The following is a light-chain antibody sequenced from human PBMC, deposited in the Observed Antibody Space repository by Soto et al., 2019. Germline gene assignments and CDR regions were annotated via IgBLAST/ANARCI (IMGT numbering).Light chain of an antibody. CDR2: EIT. V-gene: IGLV2-8*01. CDR3: SSYAGDNNVV. J-gene: IGLJ3*02. CDR1: RSDIGGYNY. Sequence: QSALTQPPSASGSPGQSVTISCSGSRSDIGGYNYVSWYQQHPAKAPKLLIYEITRRPSGVPDRFSASRSGNTASLTVSELLAEDEADYYCSSYAGDNNVVFGGGTKLTVL.